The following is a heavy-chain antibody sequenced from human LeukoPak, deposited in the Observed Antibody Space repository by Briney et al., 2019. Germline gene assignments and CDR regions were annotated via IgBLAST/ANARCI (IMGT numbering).Heavy chain of an antibody. D-gene: IGHD2-21*02. J-gene: IGHJ3*02. CDR2: ISSSSSYI. V-gene: IGHV3-21*01. Sequence: GGSLGLSCAASGFTFSSYSMNWVRQAPGKGLEWVSSISSSSSYIYYADSVKGRFTISRDNAKNSLYLQMNGLRAEDTAVYYCAREGAYCGGDCYDAFDIWGQGTMVTVSS. CDR3: AREGAYCGGDCYDAFDI. CDR1: GFTFSSYS.